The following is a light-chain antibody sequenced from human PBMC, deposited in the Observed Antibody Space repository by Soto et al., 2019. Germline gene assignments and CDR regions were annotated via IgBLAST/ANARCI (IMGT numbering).Light chain of an antibody. CDR1: QSVSSY. Sequence: EIVLTQSPATLSLSPGERATLSCRASQSVSSYLAWYQQKPGQAPRLLIYDSSNRATGIPARFSGSGSGTDFTLTISSLEPEDFAVYYCQRPDAFGLGTKLEIK. V-gene: IGKV3-11*01. J-gene: IGKJ2*01. CDR3: QRPDA. CDR2: DSS.